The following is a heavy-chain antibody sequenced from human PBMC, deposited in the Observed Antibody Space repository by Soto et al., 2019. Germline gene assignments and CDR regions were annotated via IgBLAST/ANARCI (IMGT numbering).Heavy chain of an antibody. D-gene: IGHD6-19*01. V-gene: IGHV3-23*01. Sequence: SLRLSCAASGFPFGENAMSWVRQAPGKGLEWVSGISDSGATTYYADSVRGRFTISRDNSKNTLYLQMKSLRAEDSASYYCVKEDTSSGSLGDWGQGALVTVSS. CDR3: VKEDTSSGSLGD. CDR2: ISDSGATT. J-gene: IGHJ4*02. CDR1: GFPFGENA.